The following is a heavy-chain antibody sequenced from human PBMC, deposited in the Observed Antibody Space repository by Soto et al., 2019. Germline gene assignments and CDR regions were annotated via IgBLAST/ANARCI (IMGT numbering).Heavy chain of an antibody. CDR2: ISSSSRNI. J-gene: IGHJ6*02. Sequence: GGSLRLSCAASGFTFRNYILNWVRQAPGKGLEWVSLISSSSRNIYYADSVKGRFTISRDNAKNVLHLQMNSLRVEDTAVYYCARGSSFCISSLSCYYYGMDVWGQGTTVTVSS. D-gene: IGHD2-2*01. CDR3: ARGSSFCISSLSCYYYGMDV. CDR1: GFTFRNYI. V-gene: IGHV3-21*01.